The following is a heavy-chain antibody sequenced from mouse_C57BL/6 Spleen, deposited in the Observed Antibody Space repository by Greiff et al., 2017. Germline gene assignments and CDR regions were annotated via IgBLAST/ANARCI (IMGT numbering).Heavy chain of an antibody. D-gene: IGHD1-1*01. J-gene: IGHJ3*01. Sequence: QVQLQQPGAELVMPGASVKLSCKASGYTFTSYWMHWVKHRPGQGLEWIGEIDPSDSYTNYNQKFKGKSTLTVDKSSSTAYMQLSSLTSEDSAVYYCARSGYGSSPAWFAYWGQGTLVTVSA. CDR1: GYTFTSYW. CDR3: ARSGYGSSPAWFAY. V-gene: IGHV1-69*01. CDR2: IDPSDSYT.